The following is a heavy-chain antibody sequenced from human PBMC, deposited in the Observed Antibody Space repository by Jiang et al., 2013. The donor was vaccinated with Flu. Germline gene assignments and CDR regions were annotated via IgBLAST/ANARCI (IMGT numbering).Heavy chain of an antibody. V-gene: IGHV3-21*01. Sequence: VQLLESGGGLVKPGGSLRLSCAASGFTFSIYSMNWVRQAPGMGLEWLSSISGSSSGIYYVDSVRGRFTISRDNAKNSLFLQMNSLRGEDTAVYYCASSVATTPGGMDVWGQGTTVTVSS. J-gene: IGHJ6*02. CDR3: ASSVATTPGGMDV. CDR2: ISGSSSGI. D-gene: IGHD2-15*01. CDR1: GFTFSIYS.